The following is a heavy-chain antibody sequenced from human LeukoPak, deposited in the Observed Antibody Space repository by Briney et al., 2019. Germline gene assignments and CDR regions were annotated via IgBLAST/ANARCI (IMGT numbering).Heavy chain of an antibody. CDR1: GFTFSSYS. CDR2: ISSSSRYI. J-gene: IGHJ4*02. D-gene: IGHD5-24*01. V-gene: IGHV3-21*01. Sequence: VGSLRLSCAASGFTFSSYSMNWVRKAPVKGLETVSSISSSSRYIYYADSVQGRFTISRDNTKNSPYLLMNSLRSGDTAVYCCARVRRDGFTPKHGGWDYGGEGPLVTVSS. CDR3: ARVRRDGFTPKHGGWDY.